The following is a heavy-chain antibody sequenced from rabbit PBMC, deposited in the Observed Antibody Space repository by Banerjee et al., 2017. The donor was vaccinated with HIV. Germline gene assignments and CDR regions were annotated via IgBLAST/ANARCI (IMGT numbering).Heavy chain of an antibody. Sequence: QEQLEESGGDLVKPEGSLTLTCTASGFDLSSSYYMCWVRQAPGKGLEWIACIYTGSSGSTYYASWAKGRFTISRTSSTTVTLQMTSLTAADTATYFCARGAVRATGYSLWGPGTLVTVS. CDR2: IYTGSSGST. V-gene: IGHV1S45*01. D-gene: IGHD7-1*01. CDR1: GFDLSSSYY. J-gene: IGHJ4*01. CDR3: ARGAVRATGYSL.